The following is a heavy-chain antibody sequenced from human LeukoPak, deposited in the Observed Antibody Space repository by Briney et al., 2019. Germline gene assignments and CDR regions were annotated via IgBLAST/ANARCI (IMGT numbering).Heavy chain of an antibody. CDR2: VSSVGNSK. CDR3: AKDGGRAAAGTVDS. J-gene: IGHJ4*02. V-gene: IGHV3-30*18. CDR1: GFTFSNYA. Sequence: GGSLRLSCAASGFTFSNYAMHWVRQAPGKGLEWVAVVSSVGNSKYYADSMKGRFTISRDNSKNTLYLQINSLRADDTAVFYCAKDGGRAAAGTVDSWGQGALVTVSS. D-gene: IGHD6-13*01.